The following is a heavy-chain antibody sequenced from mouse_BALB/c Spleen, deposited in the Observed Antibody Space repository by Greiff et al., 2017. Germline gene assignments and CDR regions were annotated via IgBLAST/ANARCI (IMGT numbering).Heavy chain of an antibody. CDR1: GFDFSRYW. J-gene: IGHJ3*01. CDR2: INPDSSTI. D-gene: IGHD3-1*01. V-gene: IGHV4-1*02. Sequence: EVMLVESGGGLVQPGGSLKLSCAASGFDFSRYWMSWVRQAPGKGLEWIGEINPDSSTINYTPSLKDKFIFSRDNAKNTLYLQMRMMRSEDTAIFIYERERARATYAWFDYWGQGTLVTVSA. CDR3: ERERARATYAWFDY.